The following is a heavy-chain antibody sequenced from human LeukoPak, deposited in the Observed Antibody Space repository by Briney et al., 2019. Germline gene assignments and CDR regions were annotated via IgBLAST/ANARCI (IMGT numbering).Heavy chain of an antibody. D-gene: IGHD2-21*02. Sequence: ASVKVSCKASGYTFTSYDINWVRQAPGQGLEWMGWINPNSGGTNYAQKFQGRVTMTRDTSISTAYMELSRLRSDDTAVYYCARGPHIVVVTASSIFLLDYWGQGTLVTVSS. J-gene: IGHJ4*02. V-gene: IGHV1-2*02. CDR2: INPNSGGT. CDR3: ARGPHIVVVTASSIFLLDY. CDR1: GYTFTSYD.